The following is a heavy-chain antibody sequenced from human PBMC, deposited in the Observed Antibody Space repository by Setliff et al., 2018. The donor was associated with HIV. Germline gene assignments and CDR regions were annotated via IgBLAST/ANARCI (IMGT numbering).Heavy chain of an antibody. D-gene: IGHD6-13*01. CDR1: GGSISSYY. CDR2: IYYSVST. V-gene: IGHV4-59*04. CDR3: ARSGLYRGYSSRRYYYYMDV. Sequence: SETLSLTCTVSGGSISSYYWSWIRQTPGKGLEWIGYIYYSVSTNYNPSLKSRVTMSLDTSKNQFSLKLSSVTAADTAVYYCARSGLYRGYSSRRYYYYMDVWGKGTTVTVSS. J-gene: IGHJ6*03.